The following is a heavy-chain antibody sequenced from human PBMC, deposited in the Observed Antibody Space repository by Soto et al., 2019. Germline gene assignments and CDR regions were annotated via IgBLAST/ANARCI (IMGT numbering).Heavy chain of an antibody. CDR2: FDPEDGET. D-gene: IGHD4-4*01. CDR3: ATPSTVTTSYFDY. CDR1: GYTLTELS. V-gene: IGHV1-24*01. Sequence: ASVKVSCKVSGYTLTELSMHWVLQAPGKGLEWMGGFDPEDGETIYAQKFQGRVTMTEDTSTDTAYMELSSLRSEDTAVYYCATPSTVTTSYFDYWGQGTLVTVPQ. J-gene: IGHJ4*02.